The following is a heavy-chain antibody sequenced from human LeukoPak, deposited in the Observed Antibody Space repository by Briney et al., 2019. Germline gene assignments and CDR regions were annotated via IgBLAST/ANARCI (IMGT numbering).Heavy chain of an antibody. CDR1: GFTFSSYW. CDR2: INSDGSST. J-gene: IGHJ4*02. D-gene: IGHD3-9*01. Sequence: GGSLRLSCAASGFTFSSYWMHWVRQAPGKGLVWVSRINSDGSSTSYADSVKGRFTISRDNAKNTLYLQMNSLRAEDTAVYYCARGDFDWLLLSGPQIGYWGQGTLVTVSS. V-gene: IGHV3-74*01. CDR3: ARGDFDWLLLSGPQIGY.